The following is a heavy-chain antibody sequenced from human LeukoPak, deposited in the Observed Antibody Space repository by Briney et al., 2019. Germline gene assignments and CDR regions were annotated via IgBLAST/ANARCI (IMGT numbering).Heavy chain of an antibody. J-gene: IGHJ4*02. CDR2: MNPNSGNT. CDR1: GYTFTSYG. D-gene: IGHD3-22*01. Sequence: AAVKVCCNSSGYTFTSYGINLVRQGTGQGLELMGLMNPNSGNTGYAQKFQGRVTMTRNTSISTAYMELSSLRSEDTAVYYCARAPPYYYDSSGYYLDYWGQGTLVTVSS. CDR3: ARAPPYYYDSSGYYLDY. V-gene: IGHV1-8*01.